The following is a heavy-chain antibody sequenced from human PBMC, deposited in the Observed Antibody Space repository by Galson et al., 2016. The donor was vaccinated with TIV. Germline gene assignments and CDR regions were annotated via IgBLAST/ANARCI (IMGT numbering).Heavy chain of an antibody. D-gene: IGHD2-15*01. V-gene: IGHV1-8*01. CDR2: MNPNSGNA. CDR1: GYTFNNYD. Sequence: SVKVSCKASGYTFNNYDISWVRQATGQGLEWMGWMNPNSGNAGYAQKFQGRVTMTSNTSVNTAYMEVRSLRFEDTAVYYCARARRGYCSGGSRLPGYWGQGTLVTASS. J-gene: IGHJ4*02. CDR3: ARARRGYCSGGSRLPGY.